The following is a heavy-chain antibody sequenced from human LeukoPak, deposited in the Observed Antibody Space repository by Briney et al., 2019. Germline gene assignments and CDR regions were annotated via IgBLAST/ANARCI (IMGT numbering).Heavy chain of an antibody. D-gene: IGHD2-15*01. Sequence: SETLSLTCTVSGYSISSSYYWGWIRQPPGKGLEWIGSIYYSGSTYYNPSLKSRVTISVDTSKNQFSLKLSSVTAADTAVYYCARLVVSGCSGGSCYRSYYMDVWGKGTTVTISS. V-gene: IGHV4-39*01. CDR3: ARLVVSGCSGGSCYRSYYMDV. CDR1: GYSISSSYY. J-gene: IGHJ6*03. CDR2: IYYSGST.